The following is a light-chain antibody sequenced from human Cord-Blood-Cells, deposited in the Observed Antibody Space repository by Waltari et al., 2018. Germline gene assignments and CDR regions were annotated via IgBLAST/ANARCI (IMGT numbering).Light chain of an antibody. CDR3: SSYTSSSTLYV. CDR1: SSDVGGYTY. V-gene: IGLV2-14*01. Sequence: QSALTQPASVSGSPGQSITISCTGTSSDVGGYTYVSWYQQHPGKAPKLMIYEVSKRPSGVSNRFSGSKSGNTASLTISGLQAEDEADYYCSSYTSSSTLYVFGTGTKVTVL. CDR2: EVS. J-gene: IGLJ1*01.